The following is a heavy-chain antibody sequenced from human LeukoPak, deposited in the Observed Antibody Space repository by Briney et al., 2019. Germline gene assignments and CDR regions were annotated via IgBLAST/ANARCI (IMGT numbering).Heavy chain of an antibody. D-gene: IGHD2-15*01. CDR3: AKGMGGSCYSSLDY. V-gene: IGHV3-30-3*01. Sequence: GGSLRLSCAASGFTFTNYALHWVRQAPGKGLEWEAVLSYDESNKDYADSVKGRFTISRDNSKNTLYLQMDSLRAEDTARYFCAKGMGGSCYSSLDYWGQGTLVTVSS. CDR2: LSYDESNK. CDR1: GFTFTNYA. J-gene: IGHJ4*02.